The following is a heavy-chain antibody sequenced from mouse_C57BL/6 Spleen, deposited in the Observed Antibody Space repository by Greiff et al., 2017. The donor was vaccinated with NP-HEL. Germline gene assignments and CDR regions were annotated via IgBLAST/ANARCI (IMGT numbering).Heavy chain of an antibody. CDR1: GFTFSDYG. D-gene: IGHD2-12*01. J-gene: IGHJ1*03. V-gene: IGHV5-17*01. CDR3: AKRDSYDGYFDV. CDR2: ISSGSSTI. Sequence: EVKLVESGGGLVKPGGSLKLSCAASGFTFSDYGMHWVRQAPEKGLEWVAYISSGSSTIYYADTVKGRSTISRDNAKNTLFLQMTSLRSEDTAMYYCAKRDSYDGYFDVWGTGTTVTVSS.